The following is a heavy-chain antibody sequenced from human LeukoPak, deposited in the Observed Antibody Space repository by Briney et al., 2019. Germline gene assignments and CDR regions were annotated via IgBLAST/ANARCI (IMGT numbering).Heavy chain of an antibody. CDR1: GDSISSYY. V-gene: IGHV4-59*08. J-gene: IGHJ4*02. D-gene: IGHD6-19*01. CDR2: ISYSGSP. Sequence: SETLSLTCTVSGDSISSYYWSWIRQPPGTGLDWFGYISYSGSPSYNPSLKSRVTLSLDTSKNQLSLRLTSVTAADTAVYFCARHAKAVAATGPLAYWGQGTLVTVSS. CDR3: ARHAKAVAATGPLAY.